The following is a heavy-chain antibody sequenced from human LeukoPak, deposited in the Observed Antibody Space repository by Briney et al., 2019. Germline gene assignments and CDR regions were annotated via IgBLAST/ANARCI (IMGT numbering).Heavy chain of an antibody. CDR3: ARSRSNYDFWSGYTTYYYYYYMDV. CDR1: GGTFSSYA. J-gene: IGHJ6*03. CDR2: IISILGKA. V-gene: IGHV1-69*05. D-gene: IGHD3-3*01. Sequence: SVKVSCKASGGTFSSYAISWVRQAPGQGREGMGGIISILGKANFAQKFQGRVTITTDESTSTAYMELSSLRSEDTAVYYCARSRSNYDFWSGYTTYYYYYYMDVWGKGTTVTVSS.